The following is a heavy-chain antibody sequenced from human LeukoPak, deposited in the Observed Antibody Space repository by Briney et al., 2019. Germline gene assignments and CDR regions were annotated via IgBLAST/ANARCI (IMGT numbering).Heavy chain of an antibody. D-gene: IGHD6-13*01. CDR1: GFTVSSNY. Sequence: GGSLRLSCAASGFTVSSNYMSWVRQAPGKGLEWVSVIYSGGSTYYADSVKGRFTISRDNSKNTLYLQMNNLRAEDTAVYYCARGTRIAAAVIDYWGQGTLVTVSS. CDR2: IYSGGST. V-gene: IGHV3-53*01. J-gene: IGHJ4*02. CDR3: ARGTRIAAAVIDY.